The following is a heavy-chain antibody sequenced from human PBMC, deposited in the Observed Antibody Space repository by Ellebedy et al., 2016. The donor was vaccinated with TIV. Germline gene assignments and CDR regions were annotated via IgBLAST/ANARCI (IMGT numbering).Heavy chain of an antibody. CDR2: IYWNDDK. V-gene: IGHV2-5*01. Sequence: SGPTLVKPTQTLTLTCTFSGFSLSTSGVGVGWIRQPPGKALEWLALIYWNDDKRYSPSLKSRLTITKDTSKNQVVLTMTNMDPVDTATYYCAHTHPAYYYDSSGCFDYWGQGTLVTVSS. J-gene: IGHJ4*02. CDR1: GFSLSTSGVG. CDR3: AHTHPAYYYDSSGCFDY. D-gene: IGHD3-22*01.